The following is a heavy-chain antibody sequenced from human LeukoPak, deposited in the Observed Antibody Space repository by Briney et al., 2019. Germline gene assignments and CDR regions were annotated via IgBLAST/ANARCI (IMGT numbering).Heavy chain of an antibody. CDR2: ISYDGSNK. Sequence: PGGSLRLSCAASGFTFSSYGMHWVRQAPGKGLEWVAVISYDGSNKYYVDSVKGRFTISRDNSKNTLYLQMNSLRAGDTAVYYCAKGSKLVVITRDHYMAVWGKGTTVTISS. CDR3: AKGSKLVVITRDHYMAV. V-gene: IGHV3-30*18. CDR1: GFTFSSYG. D-gene: IGHD3-22*01. J-gene: IGHJ6*03.